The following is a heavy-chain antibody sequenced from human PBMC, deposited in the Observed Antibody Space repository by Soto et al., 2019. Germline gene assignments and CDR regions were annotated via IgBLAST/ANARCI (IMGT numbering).Heavy chain of an antibody. D-gene: IGHD3-3*02. CDR1: GGSISSSSYY. CDR3: ASPKIAFYNWFDP. V-gene: IGHV4-39*01. J-gene: IGHJ5*02. Sequence: SETMSLTCTVSGGSISSSSYYWGWIRQPPGKGLEWIGSIYYSGSTYYNPSLKSRVTISVDTSKNQFSLKLSSVTAADTAVYYCASPKIAFYNWFDPWGQGTLVTVSS. CDR2: IYYSGST.